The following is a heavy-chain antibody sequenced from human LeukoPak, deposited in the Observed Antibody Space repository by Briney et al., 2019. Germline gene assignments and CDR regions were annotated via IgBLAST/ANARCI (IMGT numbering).Heavy chain of an antibody. J-gene: IGHJ5*02. V-gene: IGHV4-61*01. CDR1: GGSVSSGSYY. CDR2: IYYSGSA. CDR3: ARGFGDWGLSWFDP. Sequence: PSETLSLTCTVSGGSVSSGSYYWSWIGQPPGKGLEWIGYIYYSGSAKYNPSLKSRVTISVDTSKNQFSLKLTSVTAADTAVYYCARGFGDWGLSWFDPWGQGTLVTVSS. D-gene: IGHD3-10*01.